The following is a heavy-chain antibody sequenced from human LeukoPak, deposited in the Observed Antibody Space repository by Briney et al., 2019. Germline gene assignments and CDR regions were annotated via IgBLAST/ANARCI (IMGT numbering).Heavy chain of an antibody. J-gene: IGHJ6*04. V-gene: IGHV3-43D*04. CDR1: GFTFDDYA. D-gene: IGHD3-10*01. Sequence: GRSLRLSCAPSGFTFDDYAMHWVRQAPGKGLEWLSLISWDGGSTYYAASVKGRFTISRDNSKNSLYLQMNSLRAEDTALYYCAKVAMVRGVITRYYYYGMDVWGKGTTVTVSS. CDR3: AKVAMVRGVITRYYYYGMDV. CDR2: ISWDGGST.